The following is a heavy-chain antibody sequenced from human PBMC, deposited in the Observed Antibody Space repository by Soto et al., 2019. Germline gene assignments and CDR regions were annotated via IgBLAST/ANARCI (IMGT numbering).Heavy chain of an antibody. J-gene: IGHJ4*02. Sequence: QVQLQQSGPGLVKPSQTLSLTCAISGDRVSSNSAFWNGIRQSPSRGLEWLGRTYCRSQWHYEYAVFVQSRISIDPDTSQNQFSLQLNSVTPEDTAVYYCVRLVGNSWLDHWGQGTLVTVSS. CDR3: VRLVGNSWLDH. V-gene: IGHV6-1*01. CDR2: TYCRSQWHY. CDR1: GDRVSSNSAF. D-gene: IGHD3-9*01.